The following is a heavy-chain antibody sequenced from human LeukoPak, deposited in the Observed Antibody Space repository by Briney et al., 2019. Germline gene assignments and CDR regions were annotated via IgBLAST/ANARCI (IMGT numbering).Heavy chain of an antibody. CDR2: ISGSGGST. J-gene: IGHJ4*02. D-gene: IGHD2-2*01. Sequence: GGSLRLSCAASGFTFSSYAMSWVRQTPVKGLEWVSVISGSGGSTYYADSVKGRFTISRDNSKNTLYLQMNSLRAEDTAVYYCAKGASAYCSSTTCYWDYWGQGTLVTVSS. CDR1: GFTFSSYA. CDR3: AKGASAYCSSTTCYWDY. V-gene: IGHV3-23*01.